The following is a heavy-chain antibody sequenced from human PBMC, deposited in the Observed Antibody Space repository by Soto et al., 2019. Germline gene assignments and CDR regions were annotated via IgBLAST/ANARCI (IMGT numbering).Heavy chain of an antibody. CDR1: GYSFATSG. CDR3: ARAGQYYDASGYAN. J-gene: IGHJ4*02. CDR2: ISAYNGNS. Sequence: QVQLVQSGAEGKKPGASIKVSCKASGYSFATSGMTWVRQAPGQGLEWVGWISAYNGNSNYDQNHQDSVTMTTDTATTTAYLELRNLRSDDSAVYYCARAGQYYDASGYANWGQGTLVTVSS. V-gene: IGHV1-18*01. D-gene: IGHD3-22*01.